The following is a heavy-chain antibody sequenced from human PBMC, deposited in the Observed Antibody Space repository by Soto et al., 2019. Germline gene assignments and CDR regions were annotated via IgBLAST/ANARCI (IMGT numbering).Heavy chain of an antibody. CDR3: ARDLPTQNYGDYDHLLDYYYYGMDV. V-gene: IGHV3-30-3*01. CDR2: ISYDGSNK. J-gene: IGHJ6*02. Sequence: GGSLRLSCAASGFTFSSYAMHWVRQAPGKGLEWVAVISYDGSNKYYADSVKGRFTISRDNSKNTLYLQMNSLRAEDTAVYYCARDLPTQNYGDYDHLLDYYYYGMDVWGQGTTVTVSS. D-gene: IGHD4-17*01. CDR1: GFTFSSYA.